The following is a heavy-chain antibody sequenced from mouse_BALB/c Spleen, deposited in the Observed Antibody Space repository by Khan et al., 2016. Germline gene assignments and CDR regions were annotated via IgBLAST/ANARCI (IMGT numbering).Heavy chain of an antibody. CDR3: ARSIRNDTWLDY. J-gene: IGHJ3*01. CDR1: GASITSVY. Sequence: VQLKESGPSLVKPSQTLSLTCSFTGASITSVYLHWILTFPGHKLDYIGYINSSGNTSYTPVLNRRISLSRDTSKSQHYLQLISVTTEDKATYYGARSIRNDTWLDYWGKGTLVTVSA. V-gene: IGHV3-8*02. CDR2: INSSGNT. D-gene: IGHD2-14*01.